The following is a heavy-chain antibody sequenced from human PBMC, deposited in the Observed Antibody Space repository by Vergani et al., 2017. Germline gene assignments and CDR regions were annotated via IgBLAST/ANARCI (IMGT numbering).Heavy chain of an antibody. CDR3: AKDPENTMIVVPWYFDY. Sequence: VQLVESGGGLVQPGGSLRLSCAASGFTFSSYAMSWVRQAPGKGLEWVAVISYDGSNKYYADSVKGRFTIPRDNSKNTLYLQMNSLRAEDTAVYYCAKDPENTMIVVPWYFDYWGQGTLVTVSS. V-gene: IGHV3-30*07. CDR1: GFTFSSYA. D-gene: IGHD3-22*01. J-gene: IGHJ4*02. CDR2: ISYDGSNK.